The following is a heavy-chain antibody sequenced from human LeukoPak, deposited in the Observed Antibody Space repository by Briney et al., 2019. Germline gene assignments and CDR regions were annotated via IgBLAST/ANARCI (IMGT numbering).Heavy chain of an antibody. J-gene: IGHJ5*02. CDR2: INHSGST. D-gene: IGHD3-10*01. V-gene: IGHV4-34*01. Sequence: SETLSLTCAVYGGSSSGYYWSWIRQPPGKGLEWIGEINHSGSTNYNPSLKSRVTISVDTSKNQFSLKLSSVTAADTAVYYCARKAQGYGSGRRPFDPWGQGTLVTVSS. CDR1: GGSSSGYY. CDR3: ARKAQGYGSGRRPFDP.